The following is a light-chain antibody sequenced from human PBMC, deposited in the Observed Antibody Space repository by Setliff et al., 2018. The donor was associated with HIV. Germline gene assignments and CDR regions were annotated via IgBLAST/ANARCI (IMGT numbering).Light chain of an antibody. J-gene: IGLJ2*01. Sequence: QSVLTQPASMSGSPGQSITISCTGTSSDIGGYNYVSWYQHHPGKAPKIMIYDVSNRPSGVSNRFSGSKSGNTASLTISGLRADDEADYYCSSYSTSNTPSVIFGGGTKVT. CDR3: SSYSTSNTPSVI. V-gene: IGLV2-14*01. CDR1: SSDIGGYNY. CDR2: DVS.